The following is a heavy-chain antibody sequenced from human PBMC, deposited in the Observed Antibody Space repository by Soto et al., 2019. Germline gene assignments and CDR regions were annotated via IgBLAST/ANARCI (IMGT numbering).Heavy chain of an antibody. Sequence: QVQLVESGGGVVQPGRSLRLSCAASGFTFSSYAMHWVRQAPGTGLEWVAVISYDGSNKYYADSVKGRFTISRDNSKNTLYLQRNSLRAEDTAVYYCAREARGYSYGYGRAFDIWGQGTMVTVSS. V-gene: IGHV3-30-3*01. J-gene: IGHJ3*02. D-gene: IGHD5-18*01. CDR3: AREARGYSYGYGRAFDI. CDR1: GFTFSSYA. CDR2: ISYDGSNK.